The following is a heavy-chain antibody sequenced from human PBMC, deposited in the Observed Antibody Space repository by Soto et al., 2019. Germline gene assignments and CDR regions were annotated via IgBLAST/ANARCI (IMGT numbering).Heavy chain of an antibody. Sequence: SDTLSLTSTISGGSISSRSYYWGWIRQPPGKGLEWIGSIYYSGSTYYNPSLKSRVTISVDTSKNQFSLKLSSVTAADTAVYYCARDGTVLVATINIFDYWGQGTPVT. V-gene: IGHV4-39*02. D-gene: IGHD5-12*01. CDR3: ARDGTVLVATINIFDY. CDR2: IYYSGST. J-gene: IGHJ4*02. CDR1: GGSISSRSYY.